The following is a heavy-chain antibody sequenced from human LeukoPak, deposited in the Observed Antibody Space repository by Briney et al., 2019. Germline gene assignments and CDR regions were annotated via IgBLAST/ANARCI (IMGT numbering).Heavy chain of an antibody. Sequence: GGSLRLSCAASGFIFGSYVMHWARQAPDKGLEWVAFTPYHGVSRYYAESVKGRFTISRDNSKNTLYLQMNSLKIEDTAVYHCAKDRHGDYASDYWGQGTLVIVSS. CDR3: AKDRHGDYASDY. CDR1: GFIFGSYV. J-gene: IGHJ4*02. D-gene: IGHD4-17*01. CDR2: TPYHGVSR. V-gene: IGHV3-30*02.